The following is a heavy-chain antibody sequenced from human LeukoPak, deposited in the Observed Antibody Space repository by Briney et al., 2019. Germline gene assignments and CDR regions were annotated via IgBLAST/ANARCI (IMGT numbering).Heavy chain of an antibody. CDR1: GFTFSSYG. D-gene: IGHD2-2*02. V-gene: IGHV3-30*02. Sequence: GGSLRLXCAASGFTFSSYGMQWVRQAPGKGLEWVAFIRYDGSNKYYADSVKGRFTISRDNSKNTLYLQMNSLRAEDTAVYYCAKARRVGCSSTSCYTLTPYDYWGQGTLVTVSS. CDR2: IRYDGSNK. CDR3: AKARRVGCSSTSCYTLTPYDY. J-gene: IGHJ4*02.